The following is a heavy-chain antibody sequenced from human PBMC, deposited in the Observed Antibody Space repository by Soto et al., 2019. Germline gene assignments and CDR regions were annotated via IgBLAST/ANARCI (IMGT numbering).Heavy chain of an antibody. V-gene: IGHV2-5*02. CDR3: AREEYSSCWDYFDY. J-gene: IGHJ4*02. D-gene: IGHD6-13*01. Sequence: QITLKESGPTLVKPTQTLTLTCTFSGFSLSTSGVGVGWIRQPPGKALEWLALIYWDDDKRYSPSLKSRLTHTKDTPKNEMVLTTTNMDPVDTATYYCAREEYSSCWDYFDYWGQGTLVTVSS. CDR2: IYWDDDK. CDR1: GFSLSTSGVG.